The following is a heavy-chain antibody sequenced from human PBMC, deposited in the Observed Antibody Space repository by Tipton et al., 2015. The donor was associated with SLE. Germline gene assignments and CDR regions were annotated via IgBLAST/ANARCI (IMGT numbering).Heavy chain of an antibody. V-gene: IGHV3-11*04. CDR2: ISSSSSTI. CDR3: ASPEGTGY. Sequence: GSLRLSCAASGFPFSDYYMNWIRQAPGKGLEWVSYISSSSSTIYYADSVKGRFTISRDNAKKSLYLQMNSLRAEDTAVHYCASPEGTGYWGQGTLVTVSS. D-gene: IGHD1-1*01. J-gene: IGHJ4*02. CDR1: GFPFSDYY.